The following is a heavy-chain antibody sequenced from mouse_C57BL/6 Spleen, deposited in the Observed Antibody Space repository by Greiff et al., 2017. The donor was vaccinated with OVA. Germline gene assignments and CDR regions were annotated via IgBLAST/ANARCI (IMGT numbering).Heavy chain of an antibody. CDR2: IDPSDSET. D-gene: IGHD2-5*01. CDR1: GYTFTSYW. Sequence: VQLQQPGAELVRPGSSVKLSCKASGYTFTSYWMHWVKQRPIQGLEWIGNIDPSDSETHYNQKFKDKATLTVDKSSSTAYMQLSSLTSEDSAVYYCARGGYSNYAMDYWGQGTSVTVSS. V-gene: IGHV1-52*01. CDR3: ARGGYSNYAMDY. J-gene: IGHJ4*01.